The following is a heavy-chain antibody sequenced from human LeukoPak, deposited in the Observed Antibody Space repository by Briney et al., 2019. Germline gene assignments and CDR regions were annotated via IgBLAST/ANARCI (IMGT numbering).Heavy chain of an antibody. CDR2: ISSSGTAM. V-gene: IGHV3-11*04. CDR1: GFRFSDYY. J-gene: IGHJ6*03. D-gene: IGHD6-13*01. CDR3: ARVSFIADGFTGTLRVLRDYYYMDV. Sequence: PGGSLRLSCAASGFRFSDYYMAWVRQAPGKGLEWLSYISSSGTAMYYADSVKGRFTISRDDAKNLVYLQMSSLRAEDTAVYYCARVSFIADGFTGTLRVLRDYYYMDVCGKGSTVTVSS.